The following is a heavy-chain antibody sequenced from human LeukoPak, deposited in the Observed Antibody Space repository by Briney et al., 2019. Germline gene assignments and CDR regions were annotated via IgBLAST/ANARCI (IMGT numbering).Heavy chain of an antibody. CDR3: ARSLRGQLWSSYFDY. CDR2: IYNTGRT. V-gene: IGHV4-4*07. Sequence: SETLSLTCSVSGGSIGSYYWSWIRQPAGKGLEWIGRIYNTGRTSYNPSLKSRVTMSVDTSKNQFSLKLSSVNAADTAVYYCARSLRGQLWSSYFDYWGQGTQVTVSS. CDR1: GGSIGSYY. D-gene: IGHD5-18*01. J-gene: IGHJ4*02.